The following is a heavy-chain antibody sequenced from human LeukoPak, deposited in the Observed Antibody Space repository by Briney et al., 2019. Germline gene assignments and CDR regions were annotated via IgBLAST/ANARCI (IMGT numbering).Heavy chain of an antibody. CDR2: IKQDGSEK. CDR3: ARDYCSSTSCYFDY. D-gene: IGHD2-2*01. V-gene: IGHV3-7*01. CDR1: GFTFSSYW. J-gene: IGHJ4*02. Sequence: GGSLRLSCAASGFTFSSYWMSWVRQAPGKGLGWVANIKQDGSEKNYVDSVKGRFTISRDNAKNSLYLQMNSLRAEDTAVYYCARDYCSSTSCYFDYWGQGTLVTVSS.